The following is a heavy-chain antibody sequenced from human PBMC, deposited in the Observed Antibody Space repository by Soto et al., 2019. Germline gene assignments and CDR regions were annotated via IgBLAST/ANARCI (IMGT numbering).Heavy chain of an antibody. J-gene: IGHJ6*03. D-gene: IGHD3-9*01. CDR3: AIDMSPRYDILTGYYYYYYMDV. CDR2: INAGNGNT. Sequence: ASVKVSCKASGYTFTSYAMHWVRQAPGQRLEWMGWINAGNGNTKYSQKFQGRVTITRDTSASTAYMELSSLRSEDTAVYYCAIDMSPRYDILTGYYYYYYMDVWGKGTTVTVSS. V-gene: IGHV1-3*01. CDR1: GYTFTSYA.